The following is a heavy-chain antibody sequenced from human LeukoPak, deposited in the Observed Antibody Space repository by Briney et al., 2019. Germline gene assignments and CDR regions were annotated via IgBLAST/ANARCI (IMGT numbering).Heavy chain of an antibody. CDR3: ARVKSNPIAWLFLFDP. V-gene: IGHV4-31*03. CDR2: IYYSGST. D-gene: IGHD3-22*01. Sequence: SETLSLTCTVSGGSISSGGYYWSWIRQHPGKGLEWIGYIYYSGSTYYNPSLKSRVTISVDTSKNQFSLKLSSVTAADTAVYYCARVKSNPIAWLFLFDPWGQGTLVTVSS. J-gene: IGHJ5*02. CDR1: GGSISSGGYY.